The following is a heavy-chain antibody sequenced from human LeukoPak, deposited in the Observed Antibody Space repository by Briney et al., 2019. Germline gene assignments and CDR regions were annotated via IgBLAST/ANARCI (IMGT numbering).Heavy chain of an antibody. J-gene: IGHJ3*02. V-gene: IGHV4-31*03. CDR3: ARVPSVIDAFDI. CDR2: IYYTGNT. CDR1: GGSISSGGYY. D-gene: IGHD2-21*01. Sequence: SETLSLTCTVSGGSISSGGYYWSWLRQHPGKGLEWIAYIYYTGNTYYNPSLKSRLTISVDTSKNHFSLRLSSMTAADTAVYYCARVPSVIDAFDIWGQGTMVTVSS.